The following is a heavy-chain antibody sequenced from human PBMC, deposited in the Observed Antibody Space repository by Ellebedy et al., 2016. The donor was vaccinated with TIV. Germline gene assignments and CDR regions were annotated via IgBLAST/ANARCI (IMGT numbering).Heavy chain of an antibody. Sequence: GSLRLSXAVYGGSFSGYYWSWIRQPPGKGLEWIGEINHSGSTNYNPSLKSRVTISVDTSKNQFSLKLSSVTAADTAVYYCARGRGVRWFDPWGQGTLVTVSS. CDR1: GGSFSGYY. D-gene: IGHD3-10*02. J-gene: IGHJ5*02. CDR3: ARGRGVRWFDP. CDR2: INHSGST. V-gene: IGHV4-34*01.